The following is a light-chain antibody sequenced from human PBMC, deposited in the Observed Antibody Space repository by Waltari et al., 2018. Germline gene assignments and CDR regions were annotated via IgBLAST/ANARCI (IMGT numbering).Light chain of an antibody. CDR2: WAS. J-gene: IGKJ2*01. Sequence: DIVMTQSPDSLAVSLSERATINCKSSQSVLYSSNNKNYLAWYQQKPGQPPKLLIYWASTRESGVPDRFSGSGSGTDFTLTISSLQAEDVAVYYCQQYYSTPGYTFGQGTKLEIK. V-gene: IGKV4-1*01. CDR3: QQYYSTPGYT. CDR1: QSVLYSSNNKNY.